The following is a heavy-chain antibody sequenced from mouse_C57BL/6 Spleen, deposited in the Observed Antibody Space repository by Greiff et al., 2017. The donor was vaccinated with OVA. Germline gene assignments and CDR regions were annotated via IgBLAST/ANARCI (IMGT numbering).Heavy chain of an antibody. J-gene: IGHJ1*03. CDR3: AGGGGTRYFDV. CDR1: GYAFTNYL. Sequence: QVQLQQSGAELVRPGTSVKVSCKASGYAFTNYLIEWVKQRPGQGLEWIGVINPGSGGTNYNEKFKGKATLTADKSSSTAYMQLSSLTSEDSAVYFCAGGGGTRYFDVWGTGTTVTVSS. D-gene: IGHD4-1*01. CDR2: INPGSGGT. V-gene: IGHV1-54*01.